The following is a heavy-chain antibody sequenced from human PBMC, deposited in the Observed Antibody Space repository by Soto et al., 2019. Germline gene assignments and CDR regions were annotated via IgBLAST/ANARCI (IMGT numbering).Heavy chain of an antibody. CDR3: AKDYDSSGYYWGYYYYGMDV. CDR2: ISYDGSNK. V-gene: IGHV3-30*18. J-gene: IGHJ6*01. D-gene: IGHD3-22*01. CDR1: GFTFSSYG. Sequence: ESGGGVVQPGRSLRLSCAASGFTFSSYGMHWVRQAPGKGLEWVAVISYDGSNKYYADSVKGRFTISRDNSKNTLYLQMNSLRAEDTAVYYCAKDYDSSGYYWGYYYYGMDVW.